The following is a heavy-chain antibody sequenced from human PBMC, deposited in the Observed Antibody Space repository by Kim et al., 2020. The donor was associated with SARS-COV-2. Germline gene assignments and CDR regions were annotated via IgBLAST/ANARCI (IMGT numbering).Heavy chain of an antibody. CDR1: GGSFSGYY. D-gene: IGHD6-19*01. CDR3: ARGAVYSSGWWDY. Sequence: SETLSLTCAVYGGSFSGYYWSWIRQPPGKGLEWIGEINHSGSTNYNPSLKSRVTISVDTSKNQFSLKLSSVTAADTAVYYCARGAVYSSGWWDYWGQGTLVTVSS. CDR2: INHSGST. J-gene: IGHJ4*02. V-gene: IGHV4-34*01.